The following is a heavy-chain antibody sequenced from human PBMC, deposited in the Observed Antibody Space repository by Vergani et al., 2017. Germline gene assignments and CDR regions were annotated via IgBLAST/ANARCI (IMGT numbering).Heavy chain of an antibody. CDR2: INHSGST. V-gene: IGHV4-34*01. D-gene: IGHD6-19*01. Sequence: QVQLQQWGAGLLKPSETLSLTCAVYGGSFGGYYWSWIRQPPGKGLEWIGEINHSGSTNYNPSLKSRVTISVDTSKNQFSLKLSSVTAADTAVYYCARGASYKGVIRSSGWWDYNWFDPWGQGTLVTVSS. J-gene: IGHJ5*02. CDR3: ARGASYKGVIRSSGWWDYNWFDP. CDR1: GGSFGGYY.